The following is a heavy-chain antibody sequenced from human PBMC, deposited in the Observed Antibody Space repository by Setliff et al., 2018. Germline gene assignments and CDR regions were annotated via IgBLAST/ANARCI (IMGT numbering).Heavy chain of an antibody. CDR3: ARDQTLREVWFDP. CDR2: IYIGGST. J-gene: IGHJ5*02. CDR1: GASISTYY. Sequence: ETLSLTCTVSGASISTYYWSWIRQPPGEGLEWIGYIYIGGSTNYNPSLKSRVTMSVDTSKNQFSLKLSSVTAADTAVYYCARDQTLREVWFDPWGQGTLVTVSS. V-gene: IGHV4-59*12. D-gene: IGHD3-16*01.